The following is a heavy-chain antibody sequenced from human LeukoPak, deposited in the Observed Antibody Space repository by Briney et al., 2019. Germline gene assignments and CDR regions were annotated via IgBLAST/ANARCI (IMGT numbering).Heavy chain of an antibody. V-gene: IGHV4-34*01. CDR3: ARGNRTGDEPYFDY. J-gene: IGHJ4*02. CDR1: GGFLSGYY. Sequence: SEPLSLTCAVYGGFLSGYYLSWLRQPPGKVLDRIEEINHSGSTNYNPSLKSRVTISVDTSKNQFSLKLSSVTAADTAVYYCARGNRTGDEPYFDYWGQGTLVTVSS. CDR2: INHSGST. D-gene: IGHD1-14*01.